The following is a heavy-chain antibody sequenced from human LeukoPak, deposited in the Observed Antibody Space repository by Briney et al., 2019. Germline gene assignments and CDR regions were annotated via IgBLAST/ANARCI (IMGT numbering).Heavy chain of an antibody. D-gene: IGHD1-1*01. J-gene: IGHJ4*02. CDR3: AKALHDSRGYFDY. Sequence: GGPLRLSCAASGFTFSNYAMTWVRQAPGKGLEWVSGISGSGDSTYSADSVKGRITISRDNSKNTLYLQMDNLRGEDTAVYYCAKALHDSRGYFDYWGQGVVVTVSS. CDR2: ISGSGDST. CDR1: GFTFSNYA. V-gene: IGHV3-23*01.